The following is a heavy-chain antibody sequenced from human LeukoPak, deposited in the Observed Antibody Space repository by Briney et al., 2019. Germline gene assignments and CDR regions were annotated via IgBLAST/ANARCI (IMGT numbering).Heavy chain of an antibody. CDR3: ARRSVEMATKGGNWFDP. V-gene: IGHV4-59*08. D-gene: IGHD5-24*01. CDR1: GGSISSYY. CDR2: IYYSGST. Sequence: SQTLSLTCTVDGGSISSYYWSWIRQPPGKVLEWIGYIYYSGSTNYNPSLKSRVTISVDTSKNQFSLKLSSVTAADTAVYYCARRSVEMATKGGNWFDPWGQGTLVTVSS. J-gene: IGHJ5*02.